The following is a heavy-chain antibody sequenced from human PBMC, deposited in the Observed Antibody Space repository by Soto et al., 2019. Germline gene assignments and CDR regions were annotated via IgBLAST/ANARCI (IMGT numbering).Heavy chain of an antibody. J-gene: IGHJ5*02. CDR1: GFTFSSYG. CDR2: IWYDGSNK. V-gene: IGHV3-33*01. CDR3: ARDWKNYDFWSGSWFDP. D-gene: IGHD3-3*01. Sequence: QMQLVESGGGVVQPGRSLRLSCAASGFTFSSYGMHWVRQAPGKGLEWVAVIWYDGSNKYYADSVKGRFTISRDNSKNTLYLQMNSLRAEDTAVYYCARDWKNYDFWSGSWFDPWGQGTLVTVSS.